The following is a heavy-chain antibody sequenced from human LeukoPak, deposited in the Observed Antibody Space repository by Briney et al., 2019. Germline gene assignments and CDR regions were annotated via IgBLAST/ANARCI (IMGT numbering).Heavy chain of an antibody. J-gene: IGHJ4*02. Sequence: GASVKVSCKASGYTFTSYGISWVRQAPGQGLEWMGWISAYNGNTNYAQKLQGRVTMTTDTSTSTAYMELRSLRSDDTAVYYCAREGGGYSSYDFRSYYFDYWGQGTLVTVSS. V-gene: IGHV1-18*01. CDR1: GYTFTSYG. CDR3: AREGGGYSSYDFRSYYFDY. D-gene: IGHD5-12*01. CDR2: ISAYNGNT.